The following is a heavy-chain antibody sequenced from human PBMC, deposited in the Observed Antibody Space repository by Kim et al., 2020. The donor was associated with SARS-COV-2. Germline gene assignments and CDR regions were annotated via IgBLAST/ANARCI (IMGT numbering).Heavy chain of an antibody. CDR3: ARSDYDYIWGSYRYPHFDY. D-gene: IGHD3-16*02. CDR2: ISAYNGNT. Sequence: ASVKVSCKASGYTFTSYGISWVRQAPGQGLEWMGWISAYNGNTNYAQKLQGRVTMTTDTSTSTAYMELRSLRSDDTAVHYCARSDYDYIWGSYRYPHFDYWGQGTLVTVSS. J-gene: IGHJ4*02. CDR1: GYTFTSYG. V-gene: IGHV1-18*01.